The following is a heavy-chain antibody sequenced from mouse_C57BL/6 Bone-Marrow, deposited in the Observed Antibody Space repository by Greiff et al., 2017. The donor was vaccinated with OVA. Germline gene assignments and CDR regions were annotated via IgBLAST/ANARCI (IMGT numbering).Heavy chain of an antibody. CDR1: GYTFTSYG. CDR3: ARRRWLLPYAMDY. J-gene: IGHJ4*01. Sequence: VKLMESGAELARPGASVKLSCKASGYTFTSYGISWVKQRTGQGLEWIGEIYPRSGNTYYNEKFKGKATLTADKSSSTAYMELRSLTSEDSAVYFCARRRWLLPYAMDYWGQGTSVTVSS. D-gene: IGHD2-3*01. CDR2: IYPRSGNT. V-gene: IGHV1-81*01.